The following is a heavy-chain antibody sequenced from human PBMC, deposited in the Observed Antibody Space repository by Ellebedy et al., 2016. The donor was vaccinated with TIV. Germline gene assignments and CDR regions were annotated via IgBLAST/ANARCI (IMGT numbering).Heavy chain of an antibody. CDR3: ARDQRFGELSSWFDP. D-gene: IGHD3-10*01. Sequence: AASVKVSCKASGYTFTGYYMPWVRQAPGQGLEWMGWINPNSGGTNYAQKFQGRVTMTRETSISTAYMELSRLRSDDTAVYYCARDQRFGELSSWFDPWGQGTLVTVSS. CDR2: INPNSGGT. CDR1: GYTFTGYY. V-gene: IGHV1-2*02. J-gene: IGHJ5*02.